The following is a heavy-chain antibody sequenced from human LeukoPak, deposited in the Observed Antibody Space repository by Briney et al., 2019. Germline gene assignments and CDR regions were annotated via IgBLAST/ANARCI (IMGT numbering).Heavy chain of an antibody. J-gene: IGHJ4*02. CDR3: ARVGVYSCGYDCFDY. D-gene: IGHD5-18*01. CDR1: GYTFTSYY. V-gene: IGHV1-46*01. Sequence: ASVKVSCKSSGYTFTSYYIHWLRQTHGQGLEWMGIFHPSSGSTSNAQTYQGRVTVTMYTTTTTVYLDLNSRRSDDTAAYSCARVGVYSCGYDCFDYWGQGTLVTVSS. CDR2: FHPSSGST.